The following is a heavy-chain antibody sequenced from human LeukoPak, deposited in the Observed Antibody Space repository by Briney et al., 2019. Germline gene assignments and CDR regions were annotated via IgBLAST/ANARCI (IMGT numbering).Heavy chain of an antibody. D-gene: IGHD1-1*01. CDR1: DDSITMYY. Sequence: PSETLSLTCIVSDDSITMYYWTWIRQPPGKGLEWIGYVDHTGSTNFNPSLNGRVSISRDTSKNLFSLRLRSVTAADTGVYFCARGRVSSSTWYSTYYYYFYMDVWGKGTTVTVSS. CDR3: ARGRVSSSTWYSTYYYYFYMDV. V-gene: IGHV4-59*01. CDR2: VDHTGST. J-gene: IGHJ6*03.